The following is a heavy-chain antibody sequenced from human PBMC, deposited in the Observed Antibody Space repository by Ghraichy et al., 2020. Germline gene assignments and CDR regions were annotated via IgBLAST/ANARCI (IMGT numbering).Heavy chain of an antibody. Sequence: SETLSLTCTVSGGSISSYYWSWIRQPPGKGLEWIGYIYYSGSTNYNPSLKSRVTISVDTSKNQFSLKLSSVTAADTAVYYCARVPLRGDYFDYWGQGTLVTVSS. J-gene: IGHJ4*02. CDR2: IYYSGST. V-gene: IGHV4-59*01. CDR1: GGSISSYY. CDR3: ARVPLRGDYFDY.